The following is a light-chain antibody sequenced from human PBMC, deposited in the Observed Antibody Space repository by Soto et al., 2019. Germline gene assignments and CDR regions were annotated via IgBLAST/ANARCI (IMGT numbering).Light chain of an antibody. V-gene: IGKV1-27*01. CDR1: QGFGNY. J-gene: IGKJ1*01. Sequence: DIQMTQAPSSLSAAVGDRVTITCRASQGFGNYLAWYQQKPGKVPKLLIYTASTLQSGVPSRFSGSGSGTDFTLTISSLQPEDVATYYCQKYNSAPWTFGQGTKVEIK. CDR3: QKYNSAPWT. CDR2: TAS.